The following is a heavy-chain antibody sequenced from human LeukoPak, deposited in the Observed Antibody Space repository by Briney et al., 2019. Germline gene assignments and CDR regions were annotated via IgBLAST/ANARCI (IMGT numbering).Heavy chain of an antibody. V-gene: IGHV4-4*02. CDR1: GGSISSSNW. Sequence: SETLSLTCAVSGGSISSSNWWSWVRQPPGKGLEWIGEIYHSGSTNYNPSLKSRVTISVDTSKNQFSLKLSSVTAADTAVYYCASGTVVVPPDYWGQGTLVTVSS. CDR3: ASGTVVVPPDY. D-gene: IGHD2-2*01. CDR2: IYHSGST. J-gene: IGHJ4*02.